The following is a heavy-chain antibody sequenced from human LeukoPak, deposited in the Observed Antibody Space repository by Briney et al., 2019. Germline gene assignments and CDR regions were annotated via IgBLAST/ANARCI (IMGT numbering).Heavy chain of an antibody. D-gene: IGHD5-18*01. V-gene: IGHV1-69*13. Sequence: ASVKVSCTASGYTFTSYYMHWVRQAPGQGLEWMGGIIPIFGTANYAQKFQGRVTITADESTSTAYMELSSLRSEDTAVYYCARGGSAMALFDYWGQGTLVTVSS. CDR2: IIPIFGTA. CDR3: ARGGSAMALFDY. CDR1: GYTFTSYY. J-gene: IGHJ4*02.